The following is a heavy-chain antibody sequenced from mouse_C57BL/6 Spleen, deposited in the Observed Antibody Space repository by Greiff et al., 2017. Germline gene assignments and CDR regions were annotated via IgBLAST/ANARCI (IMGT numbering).Heavy chain of an antibody. CDR2: IYPGDGDT. D-gene: IGHD2-4*01. Sequence: VNVVESGPELVKPGASVKISCKASGYAFSSSWMNWVKQRPGKGLEWIGRIYPGDGDTNYNGKFKGKATLTADKSSSTAYMQLSSLTSEDSAVYFCARGGYYDYDEGVAYWGQGTLVTVSA. CDR1: GYAFSSSW. V-gene: IGHV1-82*01. CDR3: ARGGYYDYDEGVAY. J-gene: IGHJ3*01.